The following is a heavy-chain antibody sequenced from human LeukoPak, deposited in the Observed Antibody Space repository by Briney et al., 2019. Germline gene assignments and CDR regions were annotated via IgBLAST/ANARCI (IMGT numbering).Heavy chain of an antibody. CDR2: IYYSGST. Sequence: PSETLSLTCTVSGGSISSGDYYWSWIRQPPGKGLEWIGYIYYSGSTYYNPSLKSRVTISVDTSKNQFSLKLSSVTAADTAVYYCARDQRSRGMDVWGQGTTVTVSS. CDR3: ARDQRSRGMDV. V-gene: IGHV4-30-4*02. D-gene: IGHD6-25*01. CDR1: GGSISSGDYY. J-gene: IGHJ6*02.